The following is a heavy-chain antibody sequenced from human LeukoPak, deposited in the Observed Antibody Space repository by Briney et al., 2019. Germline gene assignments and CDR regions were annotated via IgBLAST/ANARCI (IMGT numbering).Heavy chain of an antibody. CDR1: GFTFSSYG. D-gene: IGHD6-13*01. V-gene: IGHV3-30*02. Sequence: PGGSLRLPCAASGFTFSSYGMHWVRQAPGKGLEWVAFIRYDGSNKYYADSVKGRFTISRDNSKNTLYLQMNSLRAEDTAVYYCARDLPSFQQLVRGLFDYWGQGTLVTVSS. J-gene: IGHJ4*02. CDR3: ARDLPSFQQLVRGLFDY. CDR2: IRYDGSNK.